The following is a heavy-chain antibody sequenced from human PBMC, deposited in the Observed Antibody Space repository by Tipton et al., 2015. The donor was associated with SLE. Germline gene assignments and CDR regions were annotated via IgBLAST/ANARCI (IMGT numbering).Heavy chain of an antibody. CDR1: GGSLSGHF. CDR3: ARRRYSSSSRPYWYFDL. CDR2: IYYSGST. Sequence: TLSLTCAVYGGSLSGHFWSWIRQPPGKGLEWIGYIYYSGSTNYNPSLKSRVTISVDTSKDQFSLKLSSVTAADTAVYYCARRRYSSSSRPYWYFDLWGRGTLVTVSS. D-gene: IGHD6-6*01. V-gene: IGHV4-59*08. J-gene: IGHJ2*01.